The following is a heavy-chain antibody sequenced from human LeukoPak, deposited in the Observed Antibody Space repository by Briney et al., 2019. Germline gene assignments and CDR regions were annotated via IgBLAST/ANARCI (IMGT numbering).Heavy chain of an antibody. CDR3: ARVEWMGRMDY. CDR1: GFTFSNHW. V-gene: IGHV3-7*04. J-gene: IGHJ4*02. D-gene: IGHD3-3*01. CDR2: IKQDGSEA. Sequence: GGSLRLSCAASGFTFSNHWMSWVRQAPGKGLEWVANIKQDGSEAYDGDSVKGRFTISRDNAKNSLYLQMDSLRAEDTAVYYCARVEWMGRMDYWGQGTLITVSS.